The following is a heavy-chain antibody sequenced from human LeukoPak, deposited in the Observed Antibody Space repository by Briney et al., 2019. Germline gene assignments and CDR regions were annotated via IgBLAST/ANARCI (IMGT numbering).Heavy chain of an antibody. CDR3: ARDRSAYDILTGYPSDAFDI. D-gene: IGHD3-9*01. CDR2: ISSSSSYI. J-gene: IGHJ3*02. Sequence: GGSLRLSCAASGFTFSSYSMNWVRQAPGKGLEWVSSISSSSSYIYYADSVKGRFTISRDNAKNSLYLQMNSLRAEDTAVYYCARDRSAYDILTGYPSDAFDIWGQGTMVTASS. CDR1: GFTFSSYS. V-gene: IGHV3-21*01.